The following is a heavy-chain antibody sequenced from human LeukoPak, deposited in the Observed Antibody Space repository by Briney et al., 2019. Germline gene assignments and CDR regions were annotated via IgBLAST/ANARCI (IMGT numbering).Heavy chain of an antibody. D-gene: IGHD3-10*01. Sequence: ASVKVSCKASGYTFTGYYMHWVRQAPGQGLEWMGWINPNSGGTNYAQKFQGRVTMTEHTSTDTAYMELSSLRSEDTAVYYCATDAGGYWGQGTLVTVSS. CDR2: INPNSGGT. J-gene: IGHJ4*02. CDR3: ATDAGGY. V-gene: IGHV1-2*02. CDR1: GYTFTGYY.